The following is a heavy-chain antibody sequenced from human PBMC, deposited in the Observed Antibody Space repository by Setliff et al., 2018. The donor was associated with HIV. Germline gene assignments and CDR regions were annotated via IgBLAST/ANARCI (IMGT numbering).Heavy chain of an antibody. CDR3: ARDRVISVRGVLRSTFDP. V-gene: IGHV3-11*06. Sequence: GGSLRLSCAASGFTFSSSEMSWIRQAPGKGLEWVSYISSGSSYTNYADSVKGRFTISRDNSKNTVYLQMNSLRDDDTAMYYCARDRVISVRGVLRSTFDPWGRGTRVTVSS. J-gene: IGHJ5*02. CDR1: GFTFSSSE. CDR2: ISSGSSYT. D-gene: IGHD3-10*01.